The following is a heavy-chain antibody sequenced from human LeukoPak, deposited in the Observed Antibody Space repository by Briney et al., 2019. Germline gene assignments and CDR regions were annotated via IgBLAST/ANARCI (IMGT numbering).Heavy chain of an antibody. CDR3: ARDIHYDSSGYYHPHFDY. Sequence: GASVKVSCKASGGTFSSYAISWVRQAPGQGLEWMGGIIPIFGTANYAQKFQGRVTITADESTSTAYMKLSSLRSEDTAVYYCARDIHYDSSGYYHPHFDYWGQGTLVTVSS. V-gene: IGHV1-69*13. CDR2: IIPIFGTA. CDR1: GGTFSSYA. D-gene: IGHD3-22*01. J-gene: IGHJ4*02.